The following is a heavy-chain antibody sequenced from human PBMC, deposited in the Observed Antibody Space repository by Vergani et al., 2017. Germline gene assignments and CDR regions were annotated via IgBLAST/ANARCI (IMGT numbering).Heavy chain of an antibody. CDR1: GYTFSTYG. J-gene: IGHJ4*02. CDR2: ISAYNGNT. CDR3: TRATCNGGSCYRRFEY. Sequence: VQLVESGAEVKKTGASVKVSCKASGYTFSTYGISWVRQAPGQGLEWRGWISAYNGNTNYPEKFQGKLTMTTDTSTRTAYMELRSLRSDDTAVFYCTRATCNGGSCYRRFEYWGQGSLITVSS. D-gene: IGHD2-15*01. V-gene: IGHV1-18*01.